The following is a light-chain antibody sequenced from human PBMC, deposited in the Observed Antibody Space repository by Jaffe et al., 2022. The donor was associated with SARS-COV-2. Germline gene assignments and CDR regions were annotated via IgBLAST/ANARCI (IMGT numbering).Light chain of an antibody. CDR2: NTT. Sequence: QTVVTQEPSMTVSPGGTVTLTCASTTGPVTSAYYPNWFQQKPGQTPRALIYNTTNRHSWTPARFSGSLLEGKATLTLSGVQPEDEADYYCLVYYGGARIFGGGTTLTVL. CDR1: TGPVTSAYY. V-gene: IGLV7-43*01. J-gene: IGLJ2*01. CDR3: LVYYGGARI.